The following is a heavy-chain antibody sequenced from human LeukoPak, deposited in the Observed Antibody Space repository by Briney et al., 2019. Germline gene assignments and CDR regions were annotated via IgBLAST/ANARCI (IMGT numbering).Heavy chain of an antibody. CDR2: ISYSGST. J-gene: IGHJ5*02. Sequence: SETLSLTCTVSGGSISSYYWSWIRQPPGKGLEWIGHISYSGSTNYNPSLKSRVTISIDTSKNQFSLKLSSVTAADTAVYYCARELERGFDPWGQGTLVTASS. CDR3: ARELERGFDP. V-gene: IGHV4-59*12. CDR1: GGSISSYY. D-gene: IGHD1-1*01.